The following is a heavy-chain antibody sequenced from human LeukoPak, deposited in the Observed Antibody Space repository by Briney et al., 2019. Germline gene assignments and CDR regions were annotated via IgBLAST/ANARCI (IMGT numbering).Heavy chain of an antibody. D-gene: IGHD6-13*01. CDR2: IRYDGSNK. CDR3: AKDIDSSPTPDFDY. Sequence: GGSLRLSCAASGFTFSSYGMHWVRQAPGKGLEWVAFIRYDGSNKYYADSVKGRFTISRDNSKNTLYLQMNSLRAEDTAVYYCAKDIDSSPTPDFDYWGQGTLVTVSS. V-gene: IGHV3-30*02. J-gene: IGHJ4*02. CDR1: GFTFSSYG.